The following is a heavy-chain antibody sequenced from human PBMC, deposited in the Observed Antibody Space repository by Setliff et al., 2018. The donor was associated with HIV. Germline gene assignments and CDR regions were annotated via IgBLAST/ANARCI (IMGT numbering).Heavy chain of an antibody. J-gene: IGHJ5*02. CDR1: GDSINTQY. D-gene: IGHD3-22*01. CDR3: ASRIYYYDSNNFLREEGFDP. CDR2: VYHSGTT. V-gene: IGHV4-59*11. Sequence: SETLSLTCTISGDSINTQYWSWIRQPPGKGLEWIGTVYHSGTTNYNPSPKSRVIMSVDTSKNWFSLKLKSVIAADTAVYYCASRIYYYDSNNFLREEGFDPWGQGTLVTVSS.